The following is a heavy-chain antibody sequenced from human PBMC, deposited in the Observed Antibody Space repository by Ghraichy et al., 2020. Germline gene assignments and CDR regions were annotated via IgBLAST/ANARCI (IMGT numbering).Heavy chain of an antibody. V-gene: IGHV3-30*18. J-gene: IGHJ4*02. CDR2: ISYDGSQK. D-gene: IGHD3-9*01. Sequence: GRSLRLSCAASGFTFSNYGMHWVRQAPGKGLEWVAVISYDGSQKYYGDSVKGRFTISRDNSKDTLYLQMNTLSAEDTAVYYCAKQYYYDILTGPRYLDCWGQGTLVTVSP. CDR1: GFTFSNYG. CDR3: AKQYYYDILTGPRYLDC.